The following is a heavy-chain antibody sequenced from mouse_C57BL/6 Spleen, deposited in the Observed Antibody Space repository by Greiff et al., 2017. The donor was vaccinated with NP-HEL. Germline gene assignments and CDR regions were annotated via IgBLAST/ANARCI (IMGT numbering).Heavy chain of an antibody. CDR2: ISYDGSN. D-gene: IGHD2-5*01. J-gene: IGHJ1*03. Sequence: VQLQQSGPGLVKPSQSLSLTCSVTGYSITSGYYWNWIRQFPGNHLEWMGYISYDGSNNYNPSLKNRISITRDTSKNQFFLQLNSVTTEDTATYYCARAYNNYLRWYFDVWGTGTTVTVSS. V-gene: IGHV3-6*01. CDR3: ARAYNNYLRWYFDV. CDR1: GYSITSGYY.